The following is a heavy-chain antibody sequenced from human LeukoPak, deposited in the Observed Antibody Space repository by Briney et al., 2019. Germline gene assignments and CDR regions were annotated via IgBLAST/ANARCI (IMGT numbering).Heavy chain of an antibody. V-gene: IGHV4-39*07. CDR2: IYHSGST. J-gene: IGHJ4*02. D-gene: IGHD6-19*01. Sequence: SETLSLTCTVSGDSISSSSSYWGWIRQPPGKGLEWIGSIYHSGSTYYNPSLKSRVTISVDTSKTQFSLKLSSVTAADTAVYYCASLLRLAVAEFYFDYWGQGTLVTVSS. CDR3: ASLLRLAVAEFYFDY. CDR1: GDSISSSSSY.